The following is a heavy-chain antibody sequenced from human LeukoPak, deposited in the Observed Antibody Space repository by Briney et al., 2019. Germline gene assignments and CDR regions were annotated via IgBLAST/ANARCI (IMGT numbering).Heavy chain of an antibody. J-gene: IGHJ4*02. CDR3: ARGDTVGWLQSFDY. CDR2: IIPIFGTE. D-gene: IGHD5-24*01. V-gene: IGHV1-69*05. Sequence: ASVTVSCKASGGTFSSYAISWVRQAPGQGLEWMGGIIPIFGTENYAQKFQGRVTITTDESTSTAYMELSSLRSEDTAVYYCARGDTVGWLQSFDYWGQGTLVTVSS. CDR1: GGTFSSYA.